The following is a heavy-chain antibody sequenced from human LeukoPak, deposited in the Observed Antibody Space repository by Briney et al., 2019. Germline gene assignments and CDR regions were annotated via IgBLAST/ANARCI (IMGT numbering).Heavy chain of an antibody. Sequence: AGGSLRLSCAASGFTFSSYAMHWVRQAPGKGLEWVAVISYDGSNKYYAGSVKGRFTISRDNAKNTLYLQMNSLRAEDTAVYYCARDPADGSSWYIGYYYYYYYMDVWGKGTTVTVSS. J-gene: IGHJ6*03. CDR3: ARDPADGSSWYIGYYYYYYYMDV. V-gene: IGHV3-30-3*01. CDR1: GFTFSSYA. CDR2: ISYDGSNK. D-gene: IGHD6-13*01.